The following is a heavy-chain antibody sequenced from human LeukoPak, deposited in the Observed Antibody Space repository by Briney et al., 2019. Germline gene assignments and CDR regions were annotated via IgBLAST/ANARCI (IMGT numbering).Heavy chain of an antibody. J-gene: IGHJ4*02. CDR2: VGRSSSGI. CDR1: GFTFSSYS. V-gene: IGHV3-48*01. D-gene: IGHD4-23*01. Sequence: GGSLRLSCAASGFTFSSYSMNWVRQAPGRGLEWVSYVGRSSSGIFYADSVRGRFTISRDDAKNSLDLQMNSLRAEDTAVYYCARVSLLDDGGLGDYWGQGTLVTVSS. CDR3: ARVSLLDDGGLGDY.